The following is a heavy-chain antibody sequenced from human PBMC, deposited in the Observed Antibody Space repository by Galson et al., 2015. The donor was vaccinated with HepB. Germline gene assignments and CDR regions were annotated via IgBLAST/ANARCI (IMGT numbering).Heavy chain of an antibody. D-gene: IGHD3-22*01. V-gene: IGHV1-69*13. CDR2: IIPIFGTP. Sequence: SVKVSCKVSGDSFSTYAFDWVRQAPGQGLEWMGEIIPIFGTPDYARKFQGRVTITADESTTTAYMELSSLRSEDTAVYYCARVHSSGYYFDDWGQGTLVTVSS. J-gene: IGHJ4*02. CDR3: ARVHSSGYYFDD. CDR1: GDSFSTYA.